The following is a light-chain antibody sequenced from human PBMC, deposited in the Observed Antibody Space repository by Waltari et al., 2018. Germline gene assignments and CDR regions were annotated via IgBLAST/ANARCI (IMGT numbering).Light chain of an antibody. CDR1: SLRSYY. V-gene: IGLV3-19*01. CDR3: SSRDSSASHVL. Sequence: SSELTQDPAVSVALDQTVRITCQGDSLRSYYASWYQQKPGQAPVLVIYNKNNRPSGIPVRFAGSGSGNTASLIIIGAQAEDEADYYCSSRDSSASHVLFGGGTKLTVL. J-gene: IGLJ2*01. CDR2: NKN.